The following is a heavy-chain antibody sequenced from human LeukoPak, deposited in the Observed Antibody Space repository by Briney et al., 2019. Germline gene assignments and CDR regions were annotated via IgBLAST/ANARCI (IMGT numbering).Heavy chain of an antibody. V-gene: IGHV3-7*03. CDR1: GFTFSSYW. CDR3: AKETALVGGHAAIFDH. J-gene: IGHJ4*02. Sequence: PGGSLRLSCAASGFTFSSYWMSWVRQAPGKGLEWVANIKQDGSEKYYVDSVKGRFTISREYSNNTLYLQMSSLRAEDTAIYYCAKETALVGGHAAIFDHWGQGTLVTVSS. CDR2: IKQDGSEK. D-gene: IGHD3-3*01.